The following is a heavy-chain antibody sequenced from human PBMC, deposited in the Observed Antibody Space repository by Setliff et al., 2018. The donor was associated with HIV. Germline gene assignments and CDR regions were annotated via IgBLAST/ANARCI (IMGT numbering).Heavy chain of an antibody. CDR3: ARGSTGTSYYYYYMDV. D-gene: IGHD1-1*01. J-gene: IGHJ6*03. CDR2: ISTSSGYI. Sequence: GGSLRLSCEASGFPFSTYTMKWVRQAPGTGLEWVSSISTSSGYIYYADSVEGRFTISRDNAKNSLYMQMNSLRAEDTAVYYCARGSTGTSYYYYYMDVWGKGTTVTVSS. CDR1: GFPFSTYT. V-gene: IGHV3-21*01.